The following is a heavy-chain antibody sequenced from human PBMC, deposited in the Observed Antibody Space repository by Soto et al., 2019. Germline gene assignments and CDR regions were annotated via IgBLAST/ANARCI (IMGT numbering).Heavy chain of an antibody. CDR3: TTSNGHLNH. CDR2: ITGSSDRI. CDR1: GFTFSVYS. Sequence: EVQLVESGGGLVQPGGSLRLSCAASGFTFSVYSMNWVRQAPGKGLDWVSYITGSSDRIHFADSVKGRFTVSRDNAKNSLYLQMINLRDEDTGVYYCTTSNGHLNHWGQGTLVSVSS. V-gene: IGHV3-48*02. D-gene: IGHD3-22*01. J-gene: IGHJ4*02.